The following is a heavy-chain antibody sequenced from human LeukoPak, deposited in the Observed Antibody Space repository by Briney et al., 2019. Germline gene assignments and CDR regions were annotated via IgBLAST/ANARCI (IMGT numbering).Heavy chain of an antibody. D-gene: IGHD4-17*01. CDR2: IIPMINTP. V-gene: IGHV1-69*01. CDR3: AIFQGTYGDNENDY. CDR1: GGTFRSYA. J-gene: IGHJ4*02. Sequence: SVKVSCKASGGTFRSYAITWVRQAPGKGLEWMGGIIPMINTPKYAQKFQGRVSITADESTSTGYMEVSSLRSEDTAVYYCAIFQGTYGDNENDYWGQGTLVIVSS.